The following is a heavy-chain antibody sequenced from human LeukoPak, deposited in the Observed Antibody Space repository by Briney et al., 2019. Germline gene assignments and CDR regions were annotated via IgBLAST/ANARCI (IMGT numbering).Heavy chain of an antibody. V-gene: IGHV1-2*02. D-gene: IGHD2-2*01. Sequence: VASVKVSCKASGYTFTGYYMHWVRQAPGQGLEWMGWINPNSGGTNYAQKFQGRVTMTRDTSISTAYMELSRLRSDDTAVYYCATPDIVVVPAASNPDYWGQGTLVTVSS. J-gene: IGHJ4*02. CDR2: INPNSGGT. CDR3: ATPDIVVVPAASNPDY. CDR1: GYTFTGYY.